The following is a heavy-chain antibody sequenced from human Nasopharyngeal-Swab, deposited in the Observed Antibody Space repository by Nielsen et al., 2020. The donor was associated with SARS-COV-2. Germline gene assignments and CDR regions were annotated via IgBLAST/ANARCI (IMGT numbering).Heavy chain of an antibody. J-gene: IGHJ4*02. CDR3: TKLPACSGGSCYGGSSDY. Sequence: SLKISCAASGFTFDDYAMHWVRQAPGKGLEWVSGISWNGGSIGYADSVKGRFTISRDNAKNSLYLQMNSLRAEDTALYYCTKLPACSGGSCYGGSSDYWGQGTLVTVSS. CDR2: ISWNGGSI. V-gene: IGHV3-9*01. D-gene: IGHD2-15*01. CDR1: GFTFDDYA.